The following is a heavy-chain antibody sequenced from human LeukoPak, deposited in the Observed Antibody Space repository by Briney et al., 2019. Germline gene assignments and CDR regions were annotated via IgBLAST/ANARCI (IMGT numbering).Heavy chain of an antibody. CDR3: ARDPGDRAIDRWFDP. CDR1: GFTFSSYW. Sequence: GGSLRLSCGASGFTFSSYWMSWVRQAPGKGLEWVANIKQDGSEKYYVDSVKGRLIISRDNAKNSLYLHMNDLRAEDTAVYYCARDPGDRAIDRWFDPWGQGTLVTVSS. V-gene: IGHV3-7*03. D-gene: IGHD5-18*01. CDR2: IKQDGSEK. J-gene: IGHJ5*02.